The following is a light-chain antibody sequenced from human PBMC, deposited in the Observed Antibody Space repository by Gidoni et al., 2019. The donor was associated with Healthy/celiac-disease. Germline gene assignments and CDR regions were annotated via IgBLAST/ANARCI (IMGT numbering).Light chain of an antibody. Sequence: QSALTQTPSASGSPGQSVTISCTGTSSDVGGYNYVSWYQQHPGKAPKLMIYEVSKRPSGVPDRFSGSKSGNTASLTVSGLQAEDEADYYCSSYAGSNNPGVFGTGTKVTVL. V-gene: IGLV2-8*01. J-gene: IGLJ1*01. CDR1: SSDVGGYNY. CDR3: SSYAGSNNPGV. CDR2: EVS.